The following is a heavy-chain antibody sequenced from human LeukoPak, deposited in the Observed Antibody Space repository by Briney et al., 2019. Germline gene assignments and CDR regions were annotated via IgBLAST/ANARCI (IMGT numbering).Heavy chain of an antibody. CDR1: GFTFSSYG. CDR3: AKGYYSNLSYYYYYGMDV. V-gene: IGHV3-30*18. J-gene: IGHJ6*02. Sequence: PGRSLRLSCAASGFTFSSYGMHWVRQAPGKGLEWEAVISYDGSNKYYADSVKGRFTISRDNSKNTLYLQMNSLRAEDTAVYYCAKGYYSNLSYYYYYGMDVWGQGTTVTVSS. D-gene: IGHD4-11*01. CDR2: ISYDGSNK.